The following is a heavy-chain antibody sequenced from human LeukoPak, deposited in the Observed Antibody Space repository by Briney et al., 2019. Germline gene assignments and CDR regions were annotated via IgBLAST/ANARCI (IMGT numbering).Heavy chain of an antibody. D-gene: IGHD2-2*01. CDR2: IIPILGIA. J-gene: IGHJ4*02. V-gene: IGHV1-69*04. Sequence: GSSVKVSCKASGGTFSSYAISWVRQAPGQGLEWMGRIIPILGIANYAQKFQGRVTIAADKSTSTAYMELSSLRSEDTAVYYCARSSYCSSTSCYWSNWGQGTLVTVSS. CDR3: ARSSYCSSTSCYWSN. CDR1: GGTFSSYA.